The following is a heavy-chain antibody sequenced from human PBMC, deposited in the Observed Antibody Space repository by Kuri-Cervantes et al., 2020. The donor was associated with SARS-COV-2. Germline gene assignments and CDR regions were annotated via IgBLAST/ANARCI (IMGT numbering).Heavy chain of an antibody. J-gene: IGHJ4*02. Sequence: ASVKVSCKASGYTFSNYAMHWVRQAPGQRLEWMGWIIAGNGNTKYSQKFQGRVTITRDTSTSTAYMELRSLRSDDTAVYYCAIIVATRSTPDSGFDYWGQGTLVTVSS. CDR3: AIIVATRSTPDSGFDY. D-gene: IGHD5-12*01. CDR1: GYTFSNYA. V-gene: IGHV1-3*01. CDR2: IIAGNGNT.